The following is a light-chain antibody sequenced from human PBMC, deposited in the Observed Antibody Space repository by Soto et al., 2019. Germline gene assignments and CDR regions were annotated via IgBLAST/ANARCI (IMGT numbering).Light chain of an antibody. Sequence: ASIGDRVTITCRASQNINNWIAWYQQKPGKAPKFLIYDASTLESGVPSRFSGSGFGTEFSLTISSLQPDDFGSYYCQHMRTFGQGTKVDIK. V-gene: IGKV1-5*01. J-gene: IGKJ1*01. CDR1: QNINNW. CDR3: QHMRT. CDR2: DAS.